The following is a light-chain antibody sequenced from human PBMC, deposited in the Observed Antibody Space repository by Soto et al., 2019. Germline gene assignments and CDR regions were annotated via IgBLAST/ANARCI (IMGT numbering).Light chain of an antibody. CDR3: CSYAGTYAYV. Sequence: QSALSQPRSVSGSPGQSVTISCTGTSSDVGNYDYVSWYLQHPGKAPKLLLYNVTKRHSGVPDRLSGSKSGNTASLSISGRQAEDEADYYCCSYAGTYAYVFGSGTKLTVL. CDR1: SSDVGNYDY. V-gene: IGLV2-11*01. CDR2: NVT. J-gene: IGLJ1*01.